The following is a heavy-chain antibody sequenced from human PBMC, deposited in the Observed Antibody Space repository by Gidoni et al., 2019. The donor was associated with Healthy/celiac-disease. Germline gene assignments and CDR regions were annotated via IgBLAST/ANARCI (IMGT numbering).Heavy chain of an antibody. Sequence: EVQLLASGGGLVQPGGSLRLSCASSGFTFSSSAMSGVRQAPGKGLEWVSASSGSGGGTYYADSVKGRFTISRDNSKNTLYLQMNSLRAEDTAVYYCAKDLAGSGSYYRDAFDIWGQGTMVTVSS. J-gene: IGHJ3*02. CDR3: AKDLAGSGSYYRDAFDI. D-gene: IGHD3-10*01. CDR1: GFTFSSSA. V-gene: IGHV3-23*01. CDR2: SSGSGGGT.